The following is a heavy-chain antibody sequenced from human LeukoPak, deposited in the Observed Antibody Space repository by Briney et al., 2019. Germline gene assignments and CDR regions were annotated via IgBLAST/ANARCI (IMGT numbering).Heavy chain of an antibody. CDR1: GGSISSGSYY. J-gene: IGHJ6*03. CDR2: IYYSGST. D-gene: IGHD1-26*01. CDR3: ARIGGSFYFYYYMDV. Sequence: PSETLSLTCTVSGGSISSGSYYWGWIRQPPGKGLEWIGSIYYSGSTYYNPSLKSRVTLSVETSKNQFSLKLSSVTAADTAVYYCARIGGSFYFYYYMDVWGKGTTVTVSS. V-gene: IGHV4-39*01.